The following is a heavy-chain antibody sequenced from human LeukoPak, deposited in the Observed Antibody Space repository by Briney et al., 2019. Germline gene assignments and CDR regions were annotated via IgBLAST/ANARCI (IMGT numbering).Heavy chain of an antibody. V-gene: IGHV4-59*12. D-gene: IGHD4-17*01. J-gene: IGHJ6*03. Sequence: SETLSLTCTVSGGSISSYYWSWIRQPPGKGLEWIGYIYYSGSTNYNPSLKSRVTISVDTSKNQFSLKLSSVTAADTAVYYCARADGDYGSGYYYYYMDVWGKGTTVTVSS. CDR3: ARADGDYGSGYYYYYMDV. CDR1: GGSISSYY. CDR2: IYYSGST.